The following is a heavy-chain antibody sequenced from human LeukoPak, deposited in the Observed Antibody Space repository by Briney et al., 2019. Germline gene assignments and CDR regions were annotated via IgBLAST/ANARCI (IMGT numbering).Heavy chain of an antibody. CDR3: ARGYCSSTSCYTHDAFDI. V-gene: IGHV1-2*02. CDR2: INPNSGGT. Sequence: VASVTVSCKASGYTFTGYYTHWERQAPGQGLEWMGWINPNSGGTNYAQKFQGRVTMTRDTSISTAYMELSRLRSDDTAVYYCARGYCSSTSCYTHDAFDIWGQGTMVTVSS. J-gene: IGHJ3*02. D-gene: IGHD2-2*02. CDR1: GYTFTGYY.